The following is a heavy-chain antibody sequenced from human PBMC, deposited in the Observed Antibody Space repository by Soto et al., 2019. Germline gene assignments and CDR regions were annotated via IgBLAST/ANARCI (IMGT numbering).Heavy chain of an antibody. CDR1: DGSFRTYY. J-gene: IGHJ3*02. V-gene: IGHV4-34*01. CDR2: INHSGSN. D-gene: IGHD3-9*01. Sequence: SETLYLTCVVSDGSFRTYYYNWIRQSPGKGLEWIGEINHSGSNNYSPSLKSRVTMSLDTSKNQFSLRLTSVTAADTAVYYCARGGSDDWQVAFDIWGQGTMVTVSS. CDR3: ARGGSDDWQVAFDI.